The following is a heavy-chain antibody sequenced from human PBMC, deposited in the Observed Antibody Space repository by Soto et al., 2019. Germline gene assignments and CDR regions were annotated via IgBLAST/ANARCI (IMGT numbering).Heavy chain of an antibody. CDR1: GGTFSSYA. V-gene: IGHV1-69*13. D-gene: IGHD2-15*01. J-gene: IGHJ6*02. CDR2: IIPIFGTA. Sequence: SVKVSCKASGGTFSSYAISWVRQAPAQGLEWMGGIIPIFGTANYAQKFQGRVTITADESTSTAYMELSSLRSEDTAVYYCARDRYCSGGSCTRGNYYYGTDVWGQGTTVTVSS. CDR3: ARDRYCSGGSCTRGNYYYGTDV.